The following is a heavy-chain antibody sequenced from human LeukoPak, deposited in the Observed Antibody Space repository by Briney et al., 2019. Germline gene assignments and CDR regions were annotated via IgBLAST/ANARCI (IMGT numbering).Heavy chain of an antibody. CDR2: INHSGST. V-gene: IGHV4-34*01. Sequence: PSETLSLTCAVYGGSFSGYYWSWIRQPPGKGLEWIGEINHSGSTNYNPSLKSQVTISVDTSKNQFSLKLSSVTAADTAVYYCARAGEKVVTAILPFDYWGQGTLVTVSS. J-gene: IGHJ4*02. CDR3: ARAGEKVVTAILPFDY. CDR1: GGSFSGYY. D-gene: IGHD2-21*02.